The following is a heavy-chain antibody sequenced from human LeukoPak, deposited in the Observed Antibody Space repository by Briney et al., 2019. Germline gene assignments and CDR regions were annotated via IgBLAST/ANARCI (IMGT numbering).Heavy chain of an antibody. D-gene: IGHD2-15*01. CDR3: AAGVTVPGTWWKPFES. CDR1: GFTFTNSA. CDR2: IRVGRGNT. J-gene: IGHJ4*02. V-gene: IGHV1-58*02. Sequence: SVKVSCKASGFTFTNSAIQWVGQARGERLEWIGWIRVGRGNTKCEPNSKERVSITRDVSTNTAYLDLTSLRSEDTAVYYCAAGVTVPGTWWKPFESGGQGTLATVS.